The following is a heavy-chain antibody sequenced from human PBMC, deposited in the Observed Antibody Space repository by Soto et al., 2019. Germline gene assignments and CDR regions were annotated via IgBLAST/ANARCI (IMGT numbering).Heavy chain of an antibody. V-gene: IGHV4-61*01. CDR2: IYYSGSN. CDR1: GDSVSSGSYS. CDR3: ARDFEVRDPYGNYYYPMDV. D-gene: IGHD3-10*01. Sequence: SETLSLTCTVSGDSVSSGSYSWSWIRQPPGKGLEWLGYIYYSGSNNYNPSLKSRVTISVDTSKNQFSLKLSSVTAADTAVYYCARDFEVRDPYGNYYYPMDVWGQGTTVTVSS. J-gene: IGHJ6*02.